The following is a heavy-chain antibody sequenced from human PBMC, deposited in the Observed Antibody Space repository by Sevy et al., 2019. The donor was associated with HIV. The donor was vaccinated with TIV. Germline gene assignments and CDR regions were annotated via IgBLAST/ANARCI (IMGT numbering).Heavy chain of an antibody. Sequence: GGSLRLSCAASGFTFSSYSMNWVRQAPGKGLEWVSYISSSSSTIYYADSVKGRFTISRYNAKNSLYLQMNSLRDEDTAAYYWAREWSLYGSSPDGYYYMDVWGQGTTVTVSS. J-gene: IGHJ6*03. CDR3: AREWSLYGSSPDGYYYMDV. V-gene: IGHV3-48*02. CDR2: ISSSSSTI. D-gene: IGHD6-13*01. CDR1: GFTFSSYS.